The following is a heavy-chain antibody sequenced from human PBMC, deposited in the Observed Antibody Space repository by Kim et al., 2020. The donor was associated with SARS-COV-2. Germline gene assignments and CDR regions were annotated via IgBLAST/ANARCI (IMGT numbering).Heavy chain of an antibody. V-gene: IGHV3-23*01. Sequence: GGSLRLSCAASGFTFSNYGLSWVRQAPGEGLEWVSSISDSGDSTYYADSVKGRFTISRDNSKNTLYLQMNGLRVEDTAVYYCANCGGGTSWAHHYGMDVWGQGTTVTVSS. CDR3: ANCGGGTSWAHHYGMDV. J-gene: IGHJ6*02. D-gene: IGHD2-21*01. CDR1: GFTFSNYG. CDR2: ISDSGDST.